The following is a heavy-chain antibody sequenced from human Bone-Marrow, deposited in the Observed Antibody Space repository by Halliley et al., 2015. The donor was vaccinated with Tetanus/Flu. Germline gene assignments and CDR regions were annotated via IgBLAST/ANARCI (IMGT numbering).Heavy chain of an antibody. CDR1: GGSLSGYY. J-gene: IGHJ4*02. CDR3: VIGAGWQPDY. D-gene: IGHD6-13*01. Sequence: TLSLTCTVSGGSLSGYYLNWIRQPPGKGLEWLGLISYTGSTNYNPSLQSRVIMSVDTSKNQFSLRLSSVTAADTALYYCVIGAGWQPDYWGPGTLVTVSS. CDR2: ISYTGST. V-gene: IGHV4-59*13.